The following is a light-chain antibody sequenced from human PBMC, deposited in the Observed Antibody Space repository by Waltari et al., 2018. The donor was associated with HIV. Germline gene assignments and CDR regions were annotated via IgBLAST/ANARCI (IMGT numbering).Light chain of an antibody. CDR2: QDV. V-gene: IGLV3-25*03. CDR3: QSAHNSHTI. J-gene: IGLJ2*01. CDR1: ALSRHF. Sequence: SCDLTQAPSVSVTPGQTAKIPCSGDALSRHFVSWYRQKPGQAPMMIIFQDVQRPSGIPARFSASTSGTIATLTISEVQAEDEADYYCQSAHNSHTIFGGGTKLTVL.